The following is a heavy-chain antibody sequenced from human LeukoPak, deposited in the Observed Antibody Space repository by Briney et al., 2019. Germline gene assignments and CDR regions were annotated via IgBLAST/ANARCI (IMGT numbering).Heavy chain of an antibody. CDR2: ISPNSDDT. CDR3: ARGGFDY. CDR1: GYTFTGYY. V-gene: IGHV1-2*02. Sequence: ASVKVSCKASGYTFTGYYLHWVRQAPGQGLEWMGWISPNSDDTNYAQKFRGRVNMTRDTAISTAYMELSRLRSDDTAIYYCARGGFDYWGQGTLVTVSS. J-gene: IGHJ4*02.